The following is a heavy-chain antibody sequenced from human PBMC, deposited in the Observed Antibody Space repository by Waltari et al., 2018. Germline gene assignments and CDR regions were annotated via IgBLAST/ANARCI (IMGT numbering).Heavy chain of an antibody. CDR1: GYTFSDYG. CDR2: ISSSNGHT. Sequence: QVQLVQSAAGVRKPGASVKVSCKASGYTFSDYGFSWVRQAPGEALEWLAWISSSNGHTSHAQYSQARLIMTEATSATTVYMELTYLTSDSPAVYYCARVRHRLMEGGYLMPLDPWGLGTLVTVSS. CDR3: ARVRHRLMEGGYLMPLDP. D-gene: IGHD2-21*01. V-gene: IGHV1-18*01. J-gene: IGHJ5*02.